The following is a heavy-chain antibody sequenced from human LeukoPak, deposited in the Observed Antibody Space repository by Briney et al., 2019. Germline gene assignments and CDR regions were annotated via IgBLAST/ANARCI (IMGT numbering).Heavy chain of an antibody. D-gene: IGHD2-2*01. CDR2: ISSTSATI. CDR3: ASSGYARY. J-gene: IGHJ4*02. Sequence: PGGSLRLSCAGSGITFSSWSMNSVRQAPGKGLEWVSFISSTSATIYYADSVKGRFTVSRDNAKNSLYLQMNRLRDEDTAVYYCASSGYARYWGQGTLVTVSS. V-gene: IGHV3-48*02. CDR1: GITFSSWS.